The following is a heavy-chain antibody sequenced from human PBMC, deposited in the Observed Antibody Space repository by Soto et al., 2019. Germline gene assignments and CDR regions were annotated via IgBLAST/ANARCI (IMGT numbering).Heavy chain of an antibody. CDR2: IRSKANSYAT. J-gene: IGHJ4*02. D-gene: IGHD3-22*01. CDR3: TRNYDSSGYFPPYYFDY. V-gene: IGHV3-73*01. Sequence: EVQLVESGGGLVQPGGSLKLSCAASGFTFSGSAMHWVRQASGKGLEWVGRIRSKANSYATAYAASVKGRFTISRDDSKNTAYLQMNSLKTEDTAVYYCTRNYDSSGYFPPYYFDYWGQGTLVTVSS. CDR1: GFTFSGSA.